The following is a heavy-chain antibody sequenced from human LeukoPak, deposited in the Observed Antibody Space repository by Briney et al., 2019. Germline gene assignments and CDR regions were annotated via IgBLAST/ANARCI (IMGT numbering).Heavy chain of an antibody. J-gene: IGHJ3*02. V-gene: IGHV3-23*01. D-gene: IGHD3-22*01. CDR3: ARTYYYDSSGPPDAFDI. CDR1: GFTFSSYG. CDR2: ISGSGGST. Sequence: PGGSLRLSCAASGFTFSSYGMHWVRQAPGKGLEWVSAISGSGGSTYYADSVKGRFTISRDNSKNTLYLQMNSLRAEDTAVYYCARTYYYDSSGPPDAFDIWGQGTMVTVSS.